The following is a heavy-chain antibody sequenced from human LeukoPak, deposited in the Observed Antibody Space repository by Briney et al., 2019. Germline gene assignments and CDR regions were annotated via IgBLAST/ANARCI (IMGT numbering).Heavy chain of an antibody. CDR3: ARGIVGANGYYYGMDV. V-gene: IGHV1-69*04. D-gene: IGHD1-26*01. Sequence: ASVKVSCKASGGTFSSYAISWVRQAPGQGLEWMGRIIPILGIANYAQKFQGRVTITADKSTSTAYMELSSLRSEDTAVYYCARGIVGANGYYYGMDVWGQGTTVTVSS. J-gene: IGHJ6*02. CDR2: IIPILGIA. CDR1: GGTFSSYA.